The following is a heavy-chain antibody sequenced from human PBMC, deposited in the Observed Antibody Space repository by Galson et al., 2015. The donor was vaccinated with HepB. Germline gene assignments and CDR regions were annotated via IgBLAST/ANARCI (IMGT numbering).Heavy chain of an antibody. J-gene: IGHJ4*02. CDR2: ISAYNGNT. CDR1: GYTFTNYG. D-gene: IGHD4-17*01. Sequence: SVKVSCKPSGYTFTNYGISWVRQAPGQGLEWMGWISAYNGNTNYAQKLQGRVTMTTDTSTSTAYMELRSLRSDDTAVYYCAVGELDYGDWSDYWGQGTLVTVSS. V-gene: IGHV1-18*01. CDR3: AVGELDYGDWSDY.